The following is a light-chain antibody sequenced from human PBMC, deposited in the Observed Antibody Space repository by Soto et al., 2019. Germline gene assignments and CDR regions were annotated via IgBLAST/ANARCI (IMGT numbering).Light chain of an antibody. CDR3: SSYSGTNNYV. J-gene: IGLJ1*01. CDR2: EVT. V-gene: IGLV2-8*01. CDR1: SSDVGGYNF. Sequence: QSMLTQPPSASGSPGQSVTISCTGTSSDVGGYNFVSWYQQHPGKAPKLMICEVTKRPSGVPDRFSGSKSGNTASLTVSGLQAEDEADYYCSSYSGTNNYVFGTGTKVTVL.